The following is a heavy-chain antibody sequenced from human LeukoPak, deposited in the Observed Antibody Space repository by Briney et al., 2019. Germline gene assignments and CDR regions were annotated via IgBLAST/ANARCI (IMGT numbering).Heavy chain of an antibody. D-gene: IGHD5-12*01. CDR1: GFTFSSYE. V-gene: IGHV3-48*03. CDR3: AREGGYSGYEAFDY. J-gene: IGHJ4*02. Sequence: GGSLGLSCAASGFTFSSYEMNWVRQAPGKGLEWVSYISSSGSTIYYADSVKGRFTISRDNAKNSLYLQMNSLRAEDTAVYYCAREGGYSGYEAFDYWGQGTLVTVSS. CDR2: ISSSGSTI.